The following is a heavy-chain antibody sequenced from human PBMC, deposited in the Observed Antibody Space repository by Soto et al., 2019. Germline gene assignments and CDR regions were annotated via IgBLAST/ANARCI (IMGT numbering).Heavy chain of an antibody. D-gene: IGHD2-2*01. CDR2: INHSGST. CDR3: ARVKCSSTSCQLNYYYYMDV. CDR1: GGSFSGYY. Sequence: SETLSLTCAVYGGSFSGYYWSWIRQPPGKGLEWIGEINHSGSTNYNPSLKSRVTISVDTSKNQFSLKLSSVTAADTAVYYCARVKCSSTSCQLNYYYYMDVWGKGTTVTVSS. V-gene: IGHV4-34*01. J-gene: IGHJ6*03.